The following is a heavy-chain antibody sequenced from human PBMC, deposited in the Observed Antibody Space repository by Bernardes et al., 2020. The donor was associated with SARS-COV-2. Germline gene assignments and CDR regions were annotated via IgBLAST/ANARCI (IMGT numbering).Heavy chain of an antibody. CDR1: GYSISSGYY. D-gene: IGHD4-17*01. J-gene: IGHJ4*02. CDR3: ARVNDYGSNIDN. V-gene: IGHV4-38-2*01. CDR2: IYHSGTT. Sequence: SETLSLTCAVSGYSISSGYYWGFIQQPPGKGLYWIGSIYHSGTTYYNPSLKSRVTISVDTSKNQFSLKLRSVTAADTAVYYCARVNDYGSNIDNWGQGTLVTVSS.